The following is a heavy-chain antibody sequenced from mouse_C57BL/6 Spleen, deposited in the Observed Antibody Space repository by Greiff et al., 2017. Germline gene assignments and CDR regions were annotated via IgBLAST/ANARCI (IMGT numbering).Heavy chain of an antibody. Sequence: QVQLQQPGAELVKPGASVKLSCKASGYTFTSYWMHWVKQRPGQGLEWIGWIYPRDGSTKYNEKFKGKATLTVDTSSSTAYMALPSLTSDDSAVYFGASYGSSPLYWYFDVWGTGTTGTVSS. CDR2: IYPRDGST. V-gene: IGHV1-85*01. CDR1: GYTFTSYW. D-gene: IGHD1-1*01. J-gene: IGHJ1*03. CDR3: ASYGSSPLYWYFDV.